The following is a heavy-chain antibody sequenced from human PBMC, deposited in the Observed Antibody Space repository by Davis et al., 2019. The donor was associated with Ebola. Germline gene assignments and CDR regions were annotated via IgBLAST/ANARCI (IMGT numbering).Heavy chain of an antibody. CDR3: ARGGIAAQTAHYYYGMDV. Sequence: AASVTVSCKASVYTFTSYDINGVRQATGQGLAWMGWMNPNSGNTGYAQKFQGRVTMTRNTSISTAYMELSSLRSEDTAVYYCARGGIAAQTAHYYYGMDVWGQGTTVTVSS. CDR2: MNPNSGNT. J-gene: IGHJ6*02. V-gene: IGHV1-8*01. CDR1: VYTFTSYD. D-gene: IGHD6-6*01.